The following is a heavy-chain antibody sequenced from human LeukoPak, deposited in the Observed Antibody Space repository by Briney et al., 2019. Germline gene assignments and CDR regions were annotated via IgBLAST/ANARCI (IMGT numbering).Heavy chain of an antibody. J-gene: IGHJ4*02. CDR1: GFTFSSYA. CDR2: ISYDGSNK. V-gene: IGHV3-30*01. CDR3: VGVTGDY. D-gene: IGHD1-14*01. Sequence: GRSLRLSCAASGFTFSSYAMHWVRQAPGKGLEWVAVISYDGSNKYYADFVKGRFTISRDNSKNTLYLQMNSLRAEDTAVYYCVGVTGDYWGQGTLVTVSS.